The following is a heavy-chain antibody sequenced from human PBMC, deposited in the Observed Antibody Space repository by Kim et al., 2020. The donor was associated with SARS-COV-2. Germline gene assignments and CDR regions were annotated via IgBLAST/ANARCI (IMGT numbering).Heavy chain of an antibody. CDR1: GGTFSSYA. V-gene: IGHV1-69*04. Sequence: SVKVSCKASGGTFSSYAISWVRQAPGQGLEWMGRIIPILGIANYAQKFQGRVTITADKSTSTAYMELSSLRSEDTAVYYCARDRLEMATITNFDYWGQGTLVTVSS. J-gene: IGHJ4*02. CDR3: ARDRLEMATITNFDY. CDR2: IIPILGIA. D-gene: IGHD5-12*01.